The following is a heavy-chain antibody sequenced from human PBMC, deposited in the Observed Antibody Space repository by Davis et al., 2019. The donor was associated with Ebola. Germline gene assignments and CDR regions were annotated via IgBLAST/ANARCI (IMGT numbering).Heavy chain of an antibody. V-gene: IGHV3-23*01. J-gene: IGHJ4*02. D-gene: IGHD6-13*01. CDR1: GFSFSTYA. CDR3: ARASSSWD. Sequence: GESLKISCAASGFSFSTYAMSWVRQAPGKGLEWVSAISGSGDSTYFADSVRGRFTISRDNSKNTLYLLMNSLRAEDTAVYYCARASSSWDWGQGTLVTVSS. CDR2: ISGSGDST.